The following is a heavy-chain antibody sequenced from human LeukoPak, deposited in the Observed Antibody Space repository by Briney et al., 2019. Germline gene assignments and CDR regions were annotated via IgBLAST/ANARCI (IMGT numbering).Heavy chain of an antibody. Sequence: PSETLSLTCAVSGASISGSGCYLGWIRQPPGKGLEWIGNIYYTGSTYYNASLQSRVTISIDMSKNQFSLRLSSVTAADTAMYYCVKSGGYGLIDYWGQGTLVTVSS. V-gene: IGHV4-39*01. J-gene: IGHJ4*02. CDR2: IYYTGST. CDR1: GASISGSGCY. D-gene: IGHD6-19*01. CDR3: VKSGGYGLIDY.